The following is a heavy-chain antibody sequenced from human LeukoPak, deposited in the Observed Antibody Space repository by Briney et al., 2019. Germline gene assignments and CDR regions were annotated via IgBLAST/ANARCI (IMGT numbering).Heavy chain of an antibody. V-gene: IGHV3-9*01. D-gene: IGHD5-18*01. CDR3: ASGYSYGALN. CDR2: ISWNSGSI. CDR1: GFTFDDYA. J-gene: IGHJ4*02. Sequence: GGSLRLSCAASGFTFDDYAMHWVQQAPGKGLEWVSGISWNSGSIGYADSVKGRFTISRDNAKNSLYLQMNSLRAEDTALYYCASGYSYGALNWGQGTLVTVSS.